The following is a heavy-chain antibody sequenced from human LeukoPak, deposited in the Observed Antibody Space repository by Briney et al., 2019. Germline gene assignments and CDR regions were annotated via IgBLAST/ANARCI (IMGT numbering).Heavy chain of an antibody. CDR2: IWYDGSNK. CDR1: GFTFSSYW. Sequence: RTGGSLRLSCAASGFTFSSYWMNWARQAPGKGLEWVALIWYDGSNKYYTDSVKGRLTISRDNSKNTLYLQMNSLRAEDTAIYYCAREGPRGNSQFDYWGQGTLVTVSS. D-gene: IGHD2/OR15-2a*01. J-gene: IGHJ4*02. CDR3: AREGPRGNSQFDY. V-gene: IGHV3-33*08.